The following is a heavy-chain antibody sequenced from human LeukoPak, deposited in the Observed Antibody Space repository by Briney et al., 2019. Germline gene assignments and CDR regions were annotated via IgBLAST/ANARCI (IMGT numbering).Heavy chain of an antibody. CDR2: IKSKTDGGTT. CDR1: GFTFSNAW. CDR3: TTDEGGYYYDSSGYRNVY. J-gene: IGHJ4*02. V-gene: IGHV3-15*01. Sequence: PGGSLRLFCAASGFTFSNAWMSWVRQASGKGLEWVGRIKSKTDGGTTDYAAPVKGRFTISRDDSKNTLYLQMNSLKTEDTAVYYCTTDEGGYYYDSSGYRNVYWGQGTLVTVSS. D-gene: IGHD3-22*01.